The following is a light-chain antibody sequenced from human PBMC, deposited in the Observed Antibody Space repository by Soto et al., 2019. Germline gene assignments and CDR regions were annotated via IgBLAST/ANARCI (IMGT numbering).Light chain of an antibody. CDR2: YDD. J-gene: IGLJ3*02. Sequence: QSVLTQPPSVSEAPGQRVTISCSGSNVGNKAVNWYQQLPGKAPKLLLYYDDMLSSGVSDRFSGSKSGTSASLAISGLQNDDDGDYYCAIWDDSVDGWVFGGGTKLT. CDR1: NVGNKA. V-gene: IGLV1-36*01. CDR3: AIWDDSVDGWV.